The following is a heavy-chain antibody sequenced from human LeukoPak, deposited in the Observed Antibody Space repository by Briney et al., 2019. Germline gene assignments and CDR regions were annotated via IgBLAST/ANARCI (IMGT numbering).Heavy chain of an antibody. CDR2: IYYSGST. Sequence: PSETLSLTCTVSGGSDSSGSCYWSWIRQPPGKGLEWIRYIYYSGSTNYNPSLKSRVTISVDTSKNQFSLKLSSVTAADTAVYYCARDLNSGSPYWGQGTLVTVSS. J-gene: IGHJ4*02. V-gene: IGHV4-61*01. CDR3: ARDLNSGSPY. D-gene: IGHD1-26*01. CDR1: GGSDSSGSCY.